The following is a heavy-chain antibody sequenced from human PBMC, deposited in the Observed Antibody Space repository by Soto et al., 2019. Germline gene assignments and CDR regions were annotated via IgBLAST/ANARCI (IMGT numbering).Heavy chain of an antibody. CDR1: GFIFSRYYTTQW. D-gene: IGHD1-1*01. CDR3: TRTLSNNWQDFDY. V-gene: IGHV5-51*01. Sequence: PGESLKISCQAFGFIFSRYYTTQWIGWVRQKPGKGLEWMGLINPRDSDAKYSPSFQGQVTMSADTSINTAYLQWSSLKASDTAIYYCTRTLSNNWQDFDYWGQGTLVTVSS. J-gene: IGHJ4*02. CDR2: INPRDSDA.